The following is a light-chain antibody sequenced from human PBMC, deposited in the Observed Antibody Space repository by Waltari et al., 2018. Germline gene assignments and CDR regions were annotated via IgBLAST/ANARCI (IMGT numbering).Light chain of an antibody. CDR1: QSVSTN. Sequence: EIVMTQSPATLSVSPGERATLSCRASQSVSTNLAWYQQKASQAPRLLIYGASTRASDIPARFSGSGSGTEFTLNISSLQSEDFAVYYCHQYDNWPPVTFGQGTRLEIK. CDR3: HQYDNWPPVT. V-gene: IGKV3-15*01. J-gene: IGKJ5*01. CDR2: GAS.